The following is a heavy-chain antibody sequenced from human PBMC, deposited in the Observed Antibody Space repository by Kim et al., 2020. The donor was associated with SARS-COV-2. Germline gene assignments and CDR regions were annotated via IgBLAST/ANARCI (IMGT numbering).Heavy chain of an antibody. J-gene: IGHJ6*02. CDR1: GFTFSSYG. CDR3: ARGVLWFGELLRYYYYGMDV. Sequence: GGSLRLSCAASGFTFSSYGMHWVRQAPGKGLEWVAVIWYDGSNKYYADSVKGRFTISRDNSKNTLYLQMNSLRAEDTAVYYCARGVLWFGELLRYYYYGMDVWGQWTTVTVSS. D-gene: IGHD3-10*01. V-gene: IGHV3-33*01. CDR2: IWYDGSNK.